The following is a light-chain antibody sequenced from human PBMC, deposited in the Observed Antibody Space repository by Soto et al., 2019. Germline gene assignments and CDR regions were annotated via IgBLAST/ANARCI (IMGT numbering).Light chain of an antibody. CDR3: QSYDSSLSGSNVV. J-gene: IGLJ2*01. V-gene: IGLV1-40*01. Sequence: QSVLTQPPSVSGAPGQRVTISCTGSSSNIGAGYDVHWYQQLPGTAPKLLIYGNSNRPSGVPDRFSGSKSGTSASLAITGLQDEDEADYYWQSYDSSLSGSNVVFGGGTKLTVL. CDR2: GNS. CDR1: SSNIGAGYD.